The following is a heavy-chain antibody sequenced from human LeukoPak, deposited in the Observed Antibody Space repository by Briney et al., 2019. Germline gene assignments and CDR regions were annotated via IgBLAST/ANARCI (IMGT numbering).Heavy chain of an antibody. Sequence: GGSLRLSCAASGFTFSSYAMHWVRQAPGKGLEWISAISVSDTTYYADSVKGRFTISRDNSKNTLYLQMNSLRAEDTAVYYCALSGGSNWYGLECWGQGTLVTVSS. J-gene: IGHJ4*02. CDR1: GFTFSSYA. V-gene: IGHV3-23*01. CDR3: ALSGGSNWYGLEC. CDR2: ISVSDTT. D-gene: IGHD6-13*01.